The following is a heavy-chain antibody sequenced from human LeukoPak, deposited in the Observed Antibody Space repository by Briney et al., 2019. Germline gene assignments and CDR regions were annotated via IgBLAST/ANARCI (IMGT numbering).Heavy chain of an antibody. J-gene: IGHJ5*02. V-gene: IGHV3-30*02. Sequence: AGGSLRLSCAASGFTFSSYGMHWVRQAPGKGLEWVAFIRYDGSNKYYADSVKGRFTISRDNSKNTLYLQMNSLRAEDTAVYYCAKGPLITMVRGVLARWFDPWGQGTLVTVSS. CDR2: IRYDGSNK. CDR1: GFTFSSYG. CDR3: AKGPLITMVRGVLARWFDP. D-gene: IGHD3-10*01.